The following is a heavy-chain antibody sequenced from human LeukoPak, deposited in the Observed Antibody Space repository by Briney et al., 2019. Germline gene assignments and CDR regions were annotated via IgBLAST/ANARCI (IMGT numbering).Heavy chain of an antibody. CDR1: GGSISSRSYY. CDR3: ARLRGATVAHNWFDP. Sequence: SETLSLTCTVSGGSISSRSYYWGWIRQPPGKGLEWIGIIYYSGSTYSNPSLRSRVTISVDTSKNQFSLKLSSVTAADTAVYYCARLRGATVAHNWFDPWGQGTLVTVSS. J-gene: IGHJ5*02. D-gene: IGHD6-19*01. CDR2: IYYSGST. V-gene: IGHV4-39*01.